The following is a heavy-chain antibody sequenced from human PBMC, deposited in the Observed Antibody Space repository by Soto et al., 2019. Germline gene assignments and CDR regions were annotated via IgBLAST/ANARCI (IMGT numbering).Heavy chain of an antibody. Sequence: WGSLRLSSAASGFTFGGYSVHWVRQTPGKGLEWVSSISSSSSYICYADSVKGRFTISRYNAKNSLYLQMNSLRAEDTAVYYCARRGGSSSWNPNWFYPWGQGTLVTVSS. D-gene: IGHD6-13*01. CDR2: ISSSSSYI. V-gene: IGHV3-21*01. CDR1: GFTFGGYS. CDR3: ARRGGSSSWNPNWFYP. J-gene: IGHJ5*02.